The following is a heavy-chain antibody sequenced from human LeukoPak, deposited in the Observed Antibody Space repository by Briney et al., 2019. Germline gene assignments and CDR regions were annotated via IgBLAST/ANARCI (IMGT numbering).Heavy chain of an antibody. CDR1: GFTVSSNY. V-gene: IGHV3-53*01. D-gene: IGHD1-14*01. CDR3: ARDGMRRPYDY. J-gene: IGHJ4*02. Sequence: PGGSLRLSSAVSGFTVSSNYMSWVRQAPGKGLEWVSVIYSIGNTYYADSVKGRFTISRDTSKNTVYLQMNSLRAEDTAVYYCARDGMRRPYDYWGQGALVTVSS. CDR2: IYSIGNT.